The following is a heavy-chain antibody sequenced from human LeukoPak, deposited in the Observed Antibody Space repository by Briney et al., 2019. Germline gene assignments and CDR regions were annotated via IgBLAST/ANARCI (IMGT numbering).Heavy chain of an antibody. J-gene: IGHJ4*02. CDR3: ARGEAQDY. CDR2: INHSGST. CDR1: GGSFSGYY. V-gene: IGHV4-34*01. Sequence: SETLSLTCAVYGGSFSGYYWSWIRQPPGKGLEWIGEINHSGSTNYNPSLKSRVTISVGTSKNQFSLKLSSVTAADTTVYYCARGEAQDYWGQGTLVTVSS.